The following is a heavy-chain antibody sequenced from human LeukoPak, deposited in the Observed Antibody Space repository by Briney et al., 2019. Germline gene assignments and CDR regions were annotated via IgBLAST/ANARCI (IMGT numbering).Heavy chain of an antibody. J-gene: IGHJ4*02. CDR1: GFIFSNYW. D-gene: IGHD3-3*01. V-gene: IGHV3-7*01. CDR2: IKQDGGEK. CDR3: ARDRNTDFWSGYYTNYFDY. Sequence: TGGSLRLSCAASGFIFSNYWMTWVRHAPGKGLEWVATIKQDGGEKYYVDSVKGRFTISRDNAKNSLFLQMSSLRAEDTAVYYCARDRNTDFWSGYYTNYFDYWGQGTLVIVSS.